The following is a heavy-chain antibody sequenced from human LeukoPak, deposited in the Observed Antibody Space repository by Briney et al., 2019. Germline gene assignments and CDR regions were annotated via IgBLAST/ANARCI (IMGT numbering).Heavy chain of an antibody. D-gene: IGHD2-15*01. CDR1: GFTFSTYW. Sequence: PGGSLRLSCAGSGFTFSTYWMHWVRQAPGKGLVWVSRINSDESSTTYADSVKGRFTISRDNAKNTLYLQMNSLRAEDTAVYYCAKSRRAYCSGGSCFGLWDYWGQGTLVTVSS. V-gene: IGHV3-74*01. J-gene: IGHJ4*02. CDR3: AKSRRAYCSGGSCFGLWDY. CDR2: INSDESST.